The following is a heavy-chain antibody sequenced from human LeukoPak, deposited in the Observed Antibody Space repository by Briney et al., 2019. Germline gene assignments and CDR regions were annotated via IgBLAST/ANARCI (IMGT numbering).Heavy chain of an antibody. J-gene: IGHJ4*02. V-gene: IGHV3-23*01. CDR3: ARDRHYDYGSGRPLDY. CDR1: GFTFSSYG. D-gene: IGHD3-10*01. CDR2: ISGSGGST. Sequence: GGSLRLSCAASGFTFSSYGMSWVRQAPGKGLEWVSAISGSGGSTYYADSVKGRFTISRDNSKNTLYLQMNSLRAEDTAVYYCARDRHYDYGSGRPLDYWGQGTLVTVSS.